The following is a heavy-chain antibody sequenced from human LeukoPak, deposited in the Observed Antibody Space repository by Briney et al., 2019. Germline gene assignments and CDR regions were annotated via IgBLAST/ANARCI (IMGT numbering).Heavy chain of an antibody. J-gene: IGHJ5*02. CDR2: INTATGDP. V-gene: IGHV7-4-1*02. Sequence: ASVKVSCKTSGYPFNRYAMNWVRQAPGQGLECMGWINTATGDPMYAQGFTGRFVFSFETSVSTAYLQIRSLKTEDTAVYYCARVWFGELDWFDPWGQGTLVTVSS. CDR1: GYPFNRYA. D-gene: IGHD3-10*01. CDR3: ARVWFGELDWFDP.